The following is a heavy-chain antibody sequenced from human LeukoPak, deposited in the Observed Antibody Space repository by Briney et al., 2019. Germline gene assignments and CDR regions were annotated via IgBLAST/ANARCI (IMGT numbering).Heavy chain of an antibody. D-gene: IGHD2-15*01. V-gene: IGHV3-53*01. Sequence: PGESLGLSCTVSGFTVSSNSWSWVRQAPGKGLEWVSFIYSGGNTHSSDSVKGRFTISRDNSKSTLYLQMNSLRAEDTAIYYCARRAGEYSHPYDYWGQGTLVTVSS. CDR2: IYSGGNT. CDR1: GFTVSSNS. J-gene: IGHJ4*02. CDR3: ARRAGEYSHPYDY.